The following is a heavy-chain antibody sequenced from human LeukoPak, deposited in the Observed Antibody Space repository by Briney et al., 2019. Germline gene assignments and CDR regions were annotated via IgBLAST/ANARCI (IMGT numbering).Heavy chain of an antibody. Sequence: GGSLRLSCAASGFNFSSYSMNWVRQAPGKGLEWVSSISSSSSYIYYADSVKGRFTISRDNAKNSLYLQMNSLRAEDTAVYYCARGSFGWNYDILTGPIPYFDYWGQGTLVTVSS. CDR1: GFNFSSYS. CDR2: ISSSSSYI. V-gene: IGHV3-21*01. CDR3: ARGSFGWNYDILTGPIPYFDY. D-gene: IGHD3-9*01. J-gene: IGHJ4*02.